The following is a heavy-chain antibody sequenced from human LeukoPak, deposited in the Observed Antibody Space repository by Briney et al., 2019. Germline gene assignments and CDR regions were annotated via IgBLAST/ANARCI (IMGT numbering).Heavy chain of an antibody. J-gene: IGHJ4*01. CDR1: GGSISTYY. D-gene: IGHD4-17*01. V-gene: IGHV4-59*01. Sequence: PSETLSLTCTVSGGSISTYYWNRIRQSPGKGLEWIGYMYYSGSTNYNPSLKSRVTISVDTSKNESSLKLSSVTAADTAVYYCARTPATTWTNHFDYWGHGTLVTVSS. CDR2: MYYSGST. CDR3: ARTPATTWTNHFDY.